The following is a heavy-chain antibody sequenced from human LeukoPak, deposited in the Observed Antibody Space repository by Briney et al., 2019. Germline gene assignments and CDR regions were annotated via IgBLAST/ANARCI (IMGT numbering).Heavy chain of an antibody. J-gene: IGHJ6*03. CDR3: ARDSWAAAGTYYYYMDV. CDR2: INHSGST. V-gene: IGHV4-34*01. D-gene: IGHD6-13*01. CDR1: GGSFSGYY. Sequence: PSETLSLTCAVYGGSFSGYYWSWIRQPPGKGLEWIGEINHSGSTNYNPSLKSRVTMSVDTSKNQFSLKLSSVTAADTAVYYCARDSWAAAGTYYYYMDVWGKGTTVTISS.